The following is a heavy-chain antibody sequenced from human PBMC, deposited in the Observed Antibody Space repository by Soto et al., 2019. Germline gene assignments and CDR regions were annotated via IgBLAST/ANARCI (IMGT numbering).Heavy chain of an antibody. V-gene: IGHV4-4*02. Sequence: SETLSLTCAVSGGSISSSSWWSWVRQPPGKGLEWIGEIYHSGSTNYNPSLKSRVTISVDKSKNQFSLKLSSVTAADTAVYYCARGFIPYYYDSSGDYLENYFDYWGQGTLVTVSS. CDR1: GGSISSSSW. D-gene: IGHD3-22*01. J-gene: IGHJ4*02. CDR3: ARGFIPYYYDSSGDYLENYFDY. CDR2: IYHSGST.